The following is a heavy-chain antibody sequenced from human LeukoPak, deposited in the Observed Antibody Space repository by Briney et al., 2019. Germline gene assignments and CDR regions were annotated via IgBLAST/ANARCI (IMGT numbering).Heavy chain of an antibody. CDR2: ISSSSSYI. J-gene: IGHJ4*02. CDR3: ARVRITMIVVVITSRYFDY. CDR1: GFTFSSYS. D-gene: IGHD3-22*01. Sequence: GGSLRLSCAASGFTFSSYSMNWVRQAPGKGLEWVSSISSSSSYIYYADSVKGRFTISRDNAKSSLYLQMNSLRAEDTAVYYCARVRITMIVVVITSRYFDYWGQGTLVTVSS. V-gene: IGHV3-21*01.